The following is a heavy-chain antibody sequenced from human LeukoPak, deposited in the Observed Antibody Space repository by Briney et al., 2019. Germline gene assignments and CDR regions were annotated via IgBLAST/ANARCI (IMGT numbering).Heavy chain of an antibody. V-gene: IGHV4-61*05. CDR3: ARTYSSWPLYYFDY. CDR2: IYYSGST. CDR1: GGSISNSDYY. Sequence: SETLSLTCTVSGGSISNSDYYWGWIRQPPGKGLEWIGYIYYSGSTNYNPSLKSRVTISVDTSKNQFSLKLSSVTAADTAVYYCARTYSSWPLYYFDYWGQGTLVTVSS. J-gene: IGHJ4*02. D-gene: IGHD6-13*01.